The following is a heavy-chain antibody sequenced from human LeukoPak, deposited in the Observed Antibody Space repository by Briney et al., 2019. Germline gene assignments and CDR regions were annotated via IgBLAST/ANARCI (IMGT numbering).Heavy chain of an antibody. Sequence: GGSLRLSCAPSGFTVSINYMREVPHAPGKRLEWVSVLYSGGNPYYADSVKGRFTISRDNSKNTLYLQMNSLRAEDTAVYYCARSRYNWNDAALDYWGQGALVTVSS. CDR2: LYSGGNP. CDR3: ARSRYNWNDAALDY. V-gene: IGHV3-53*01. CDR1: GFTVSINY. D-gene: IGHD1-1*01. J-gene: IGHJ4*02.